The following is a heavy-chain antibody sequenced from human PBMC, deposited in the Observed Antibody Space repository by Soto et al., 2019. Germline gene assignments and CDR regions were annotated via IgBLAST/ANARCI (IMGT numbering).Heavy chain of an antibody. CDR3: ARELSGNYFTFDL. J-gene: IGHJ3*01. D-gene: IGHD1-26*01. CDR1: GGSISSGGYY. CDR2: IYYSGST. V-gene: IGHV4-31*03. Sequence: SETLSLTCTVSGGSISSGGYYWSWIRQHPGKGLEWIGYIYYSGSTYYNPSLKSRVTISVDTSKNQFSLKLSSVTAADTAVYYCARELSGNYFTFDLWGQGTMVTVSS.